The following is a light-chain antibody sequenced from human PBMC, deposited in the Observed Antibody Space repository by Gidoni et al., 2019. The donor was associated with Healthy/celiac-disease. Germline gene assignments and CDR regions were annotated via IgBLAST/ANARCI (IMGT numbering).Light chain of an antibody. CDR1: QSVSSSY. J-gene: IGKJ4*01. CDR3: QQYGSSPLT. V-gene: IGKV3-20*01. Sequence: EIVLTQSPGTLSWSPGERATLSCRASQSVSSSYLAWYQQKPGQAPRLLIYCASSRATGIPDRFSGSGSGTDFTLTISRLEPEDFAVYYCQQYGSSPLTFGGGTKVEIK. CDR2: CAS.